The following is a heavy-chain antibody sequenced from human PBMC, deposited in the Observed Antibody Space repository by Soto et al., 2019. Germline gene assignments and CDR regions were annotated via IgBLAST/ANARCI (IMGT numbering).Heavy chain of an antibody. Sequence: PGGSLRLSCAASGFTFSSYSMNWVRQAPGKGLEWVSSISSSSSYIYYADSVKGRFTISRDNAKNSLYLQMNSLRAEDTAVYYCARDMSQRWYDILTGLFDYWGQGTLVTVSS. D-gene: IGHD3-9*01. V-gene: IGHV3-21*01. CDR2: ISSSSSYI. CDR1: GFTFSSYS. CDR3: ARDMSQRWYDILTGLFDY. J-gene: IGHJ4*02.